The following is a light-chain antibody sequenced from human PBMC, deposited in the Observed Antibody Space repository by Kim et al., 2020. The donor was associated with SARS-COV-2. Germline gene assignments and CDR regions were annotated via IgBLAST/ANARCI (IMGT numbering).Light chain of an antibody. CDR1: SNDVGGYKY. J-gene: IGLJ2*01. CDR2: DVN. V-gene: IGLV2-11*03. Sequence: PGQSFTISCTGTSNDVGGYKYVSWYQQHPGKAPKLMIYDVNNRPSGVPDRFSGSKSGNTASLTISGLQPEDEADYYCCSYAGSYTIFGGGTQLTVL. CDR3: CSYAGSYTI.